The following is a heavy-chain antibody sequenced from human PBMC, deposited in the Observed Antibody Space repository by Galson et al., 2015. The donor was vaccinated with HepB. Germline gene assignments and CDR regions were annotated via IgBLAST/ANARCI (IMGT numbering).Heavy chain of an antibody. Sequence: SLRLSCAASGFTFSSYAMHWVRQAPGKGLEWVAVISYDGSNKYYADSVKGRFTISRDNSKNTLYLQMNSLRAEDTAVYYCARDGNAYVVVTAIFLGDAFDIWGQGTMVTVSS. CDR2: ISYDGSNK. J-gene: IGHJ3*02. V-gene: IGHV3-30-3*01. D-gene: IGHD2-21*02. CDR1: GFTFSSYA. CDR3: ARDGNAYVVVTAIFLGDAFDI.